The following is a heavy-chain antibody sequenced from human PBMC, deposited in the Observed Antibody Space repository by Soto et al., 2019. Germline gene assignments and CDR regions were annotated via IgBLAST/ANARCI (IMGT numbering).Heavy chain of an antibody. J-gene: IGHJ4*02. CDR3: VREGTKISHLGYITAAGHFNR. V-gene: IGHV4-30-4*01. Sequence: TSETLSLTCTVSGGSITSDEYFWSWIRQSPERGLEWFGFIFHSGNTFNNPSLSGRASLSVDTSKNQFSLNLSSVTAADTAVYYCVREGTKISHLGYITAAGHFNRWGQGALVTVSS. D-gene: IGHD6-25*01. CDR1: GGSITSDEYF. CDR2: IFHSGNT.